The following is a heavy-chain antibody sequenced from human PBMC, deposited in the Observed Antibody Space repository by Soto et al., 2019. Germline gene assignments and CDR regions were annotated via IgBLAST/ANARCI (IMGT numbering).Heavy chain of an antibody. CDR2: MSYGGANK. V-gene: IGHV3-30-3*02. CDR3: ARGPRSCSSTTCYTADL. Sequence: WSLRLSCAVSVFTFNSHAMHWVRQAPGKGLEWVAVMSYGGANKYYGDSVKGRFTISRDNSRNTLFLQMDSLRPEDTAVYYCARGPRSCSSTTCYTADLWGRGTLVTVSS. J-gene: IGHJ4*02. D-gene: IGHD2-2*02. CDR1: VFTFNSHA.